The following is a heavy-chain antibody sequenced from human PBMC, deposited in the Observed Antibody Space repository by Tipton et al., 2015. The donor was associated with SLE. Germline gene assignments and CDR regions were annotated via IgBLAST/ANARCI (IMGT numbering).Heavy chain of an antibody. CDR1: GGPVTSSDYY. CDR2: LNYKDNT. V-gene: IGHV4-39*01. Sequence: TLSLTCTVSGGPVTSSDYYSGWIRQPPGKGLEWIGSLNYKDNTHDNPSLKGRVTMSVDSSKNQFSLKLNSVTAADTAVYYCARRVAGTLGNWFDPWGQGTLVTVSS. J-gene: IGHJ5*02. D-gene: IGHD2-15*01. CDR3: ARRVAGTLGNWFDP.